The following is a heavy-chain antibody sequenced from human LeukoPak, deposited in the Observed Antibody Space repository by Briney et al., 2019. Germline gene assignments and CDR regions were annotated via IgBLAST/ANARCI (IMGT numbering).Heavy chain of an antibody. J-gene: IGHJ6*03. CDR3: ARVVPYCSSTSCYTPLYSSSSYYYYYMDV. V-gene: IGHV4-4*07. CDR1: GGSISSYY. Sequence: SETLSLTCTVSGGSISSYYWSWIRQPAGKGLEGIGRIYTSGSTNYNPSLKSRVTMSVDTSKNQFSLKLSSVTAADTAVYYCARVVPYCSSTSCYTPLYSSSSYYYYYMDVWGKGTTVTVSS. CDR2: IYTSGST. D-gene: IGHD2-2*02.